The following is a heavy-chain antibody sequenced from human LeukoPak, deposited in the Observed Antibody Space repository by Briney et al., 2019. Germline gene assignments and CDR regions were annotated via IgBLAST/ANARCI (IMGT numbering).Heavy chain of an antibody. V-gene: IGHV4-59*01. Sequence: SETLSLTCTVSGGSITSYYRSWIRQSPGKGLEWIGYVYYSGSTNYNPSLKSRVTISVDTSKNQFSLHLSSVTAADTAVYHCARDSRTTTAFDIWGQGTMVTVSS. CDR3: ARDSRTTTAFDI. CDR1: GGSITSYY. J-gene: IGHJ3*02. CDR2: VYYSGST. D-gene: IGHD1-1*01.